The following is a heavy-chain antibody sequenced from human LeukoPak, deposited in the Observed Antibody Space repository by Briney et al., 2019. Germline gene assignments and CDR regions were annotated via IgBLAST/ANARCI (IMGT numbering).Heavy chain of an antibody. CDR3: AGPGGTPSGDYYYYGMDV. CDR2: ISGSGGST. Sequence: GGSLRLSCAASGFTFSSYAMSWVRQAPGKGLEWVSAISGSGGSTYYADSVKGRFTISRDNSKNTLYLQMNSLRAEDTAVYYCAGPGGTPSGDYYYYGMDVWGQGTTVTVSS. V-gene: IGHV3-23*01. CDR1: GFTFSSYA. D-gene: IGHD3-16*01. J-gene: IGHJ6*02.